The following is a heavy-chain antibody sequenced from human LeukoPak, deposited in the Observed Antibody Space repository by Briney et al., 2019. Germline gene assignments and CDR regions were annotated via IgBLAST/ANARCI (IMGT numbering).Heavy chain of an antibody. CDR3: VSPRGFSYGYFDY. J-gene: IGHJ4*02. CDR1: GGSISSSSAY. Sequence: SETLSLTCTVSGGSISSSSAYWGGIRQPPGKGLEWIGSIYYSKNTYYNPSLKSRVTISADTSKNQFSLTLGSVSATDTAVYYCVSPRGFSYGYFDYWGQGTLVAVSS. D-gene: IGHD5-18*01. V-gene: IGHV4-39*01. CDR2: IYYSKNT.